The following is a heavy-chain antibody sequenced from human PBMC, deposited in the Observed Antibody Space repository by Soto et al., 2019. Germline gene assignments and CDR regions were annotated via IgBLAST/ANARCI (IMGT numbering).Heavy chain of an antibody. V-gene: IGHV3-23*01. J-gene: IGHJ4*02. CDR1: GFTFSSYA. CDR3: AKDGTVTSAFDY. Sequence: EVQLLESGGGLVQPGGSLRLSCAASGFTFSSYAMSWVRQVPGKGLEWVSGISGSGGSTYYADSVKGRFTISRDSSKNTRYLQMNSLRAEDTAVYYCAKDGTVTSAFDYWGQGTLVTVSS. D-gene: IGHD4-17*01. CDR2: ISGSGGST.